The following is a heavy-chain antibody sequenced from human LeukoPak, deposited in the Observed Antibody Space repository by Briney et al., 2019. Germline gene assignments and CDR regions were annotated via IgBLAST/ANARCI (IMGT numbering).Heavy chain of an antibody. CDR2: ISYDGSNK. J-gene: IGHJ6*02. CDR3: ARDQVVYAHYYYYGMDV. CDR1: GFTFSSYA. Sequence: TGRSLRLSCAASGFTFSSYAMHWVRQAPGKGLEWVAVISYDGSNKYYADSVKGRFTISRDNSKNTLYLQMNSLRAEDTAVYYCARDQVVYAHYYYYGMDVWGQGTMVTVSS. D-gene: IGHD2-8*02. V-gene: IGHV3-30-3*01.